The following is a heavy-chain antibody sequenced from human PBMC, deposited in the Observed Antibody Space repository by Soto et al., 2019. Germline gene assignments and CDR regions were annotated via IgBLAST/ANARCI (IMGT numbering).Heavy chain of an antibody. V-gene: IGHV4-34*01. CDR1: GGSFSGYY. D-gene: IGHD1-7*01. CDR3: ATAKTTGLFDY. J-gene: IGHJ4*02. Sequence: SETLSLTCAVYGGSFSGYYWTWIRQPPGTGLEWIGEINHSGSTNYNPSLKSRVTISVDTSKNQFSLKLTSVTAADTAVYYCATAKTTGLFDYWGQGTLVTVSS. CDR2: INHSGST.